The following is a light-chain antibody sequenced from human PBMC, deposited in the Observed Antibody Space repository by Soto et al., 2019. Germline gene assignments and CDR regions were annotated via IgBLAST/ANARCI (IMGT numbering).Light chain of an antibody. J-gene: IGKJ2*01. CDR2: WAS. Sequence: DFVMTQSPDSLAVSLGERATVNCKSSQSVLYSSNNKNYLAWYQQKPGQPPKLLIYWASTRESGVPDRFSGSGSGTDFPLTISSLQAEDVAVYYCQQYYTTPYTFGQGTKLEIK. V-gene: IGKV4-1*01. CDR3: QQYYTTPYT. CDR1: QSVLYSSNNKNY.